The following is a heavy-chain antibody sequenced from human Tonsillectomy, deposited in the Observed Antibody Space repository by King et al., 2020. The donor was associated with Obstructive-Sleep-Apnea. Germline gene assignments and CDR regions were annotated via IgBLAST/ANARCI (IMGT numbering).Heavy chain of an antibody. CDR3: AGSWGSSSRGDY. CDR1: GGSISSYY. J-gene: IGHJ4*02. V-gene: IGHV4-59*01. Sequence: QLQESGPGLVKPSETLSLTCTVSGGSISSYYWSWIRQPPGKGLEWIGYIYYSGSTNYNPSLKSRVAISVDTSKNQFSLKLSSVTAADTAVYYCAGSWGSSSRGDYWGQGTLVTVSS. CDR2: IYYSGST. D-gene: IGHD6-6*01.